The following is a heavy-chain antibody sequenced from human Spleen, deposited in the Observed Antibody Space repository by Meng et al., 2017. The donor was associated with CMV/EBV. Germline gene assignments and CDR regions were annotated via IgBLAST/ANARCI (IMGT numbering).Heavy chain of an antibody. CDR3: AKDMSAGYGSQFQLDY. D-gene: IGHD4-17*01. Sequence: GGSLRLSCVASGFIFDDYAIHWVRQAPGKGLEWVSAIAWDGGGTYYADSVKGRFTISRDNSKNSLYLQMISLRAEDTALYFCAKDMSAGYGSQFQLDYWGQGTLVTVSS. CDR2: IAWDGGGT. CDR1: GFIFDDYA. V-gene: IGHV3-43D*03. J-gene: IGHJ4*02.